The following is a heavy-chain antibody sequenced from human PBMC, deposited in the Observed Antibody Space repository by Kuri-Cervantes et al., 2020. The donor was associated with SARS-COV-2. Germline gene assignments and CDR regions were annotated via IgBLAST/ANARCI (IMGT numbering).Heavy chain of an antibody. J-gene: IGHJ4*02. CDR1: GGSFSGYY. CDR3: ARQRGGFLEWLLYYDY. Sequence: SETLSLTCAVYGGSFSGYYWSWIRQPPGKGLEWIGEINHSGSTNYNPSLKSRVTISVDTSKSQFSLRLNSVSAADTAVYYCARQRGGFLEWLLYYDYWGQGTLVTVSS. D-gene: IGHD3-3*01. CDR2: INHSGST. V-gene: IGHV4-34*01.